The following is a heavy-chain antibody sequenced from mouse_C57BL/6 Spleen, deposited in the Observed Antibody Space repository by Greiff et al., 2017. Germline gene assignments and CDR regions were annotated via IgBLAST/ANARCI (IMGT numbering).Heavy chain of an antibody. CDR2: IDPETGGT. Sequence: VKVVESGAGLVRPGASVTLSCKASGYTFTDYEMHWVKQTPVHGLEWIGAIDPETGGTAYNQKFKGKAILTADKSSSTAYMELRSLTSEDSAVYYCTRKVLRYFDYWGQGTTLTVSS. CDR1: GYTFTDYE. CDR3: TRKVLRYFDY. J-gene: IGHJ2*01. V-gene: IGHV1-15*01. D-gene: IGHD1-1*01.